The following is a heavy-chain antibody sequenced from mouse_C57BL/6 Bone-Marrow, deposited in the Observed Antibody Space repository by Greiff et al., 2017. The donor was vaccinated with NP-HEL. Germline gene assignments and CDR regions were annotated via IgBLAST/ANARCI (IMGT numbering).Heavy chain of an antibody. CDR3: ARSGY. CDR2: IDPSDSYT. D-gene: IGHD3-1*01. CDR1: GYTFTSYW. Sequence: QVQLQQPGAELVRPGTSVKLSCKASGYTFTSYWMHWVKQRPGQGLEWIGVIDPSDSYTNYNQKFKGKATLTVDTSSSTAYMQLSSPTSEDSAVYYCARSGYWGQGTTLTVSS. V-gene: IGHV1-59*01. J-gene: IGHJ2*01.